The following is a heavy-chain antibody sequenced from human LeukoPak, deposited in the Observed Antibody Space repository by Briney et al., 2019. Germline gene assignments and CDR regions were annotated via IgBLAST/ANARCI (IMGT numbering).Heavy chain of an antibody. Sequence: PGGSLRLSCAASGFTFSSYAMSWVRQAPGKGLEWVSAISGSGGSTYYADSVKGRFTISRDNSKNTLYLQMNSLRAEDTAVYYCAESRYNYYGSGSTIDYWGQGTLVTVSS. CDR1: GFTFSSYA. CDR2: ISGSGGST. CDR3: AESRYNYYGSGSTIDY. V-gene: IGHV3-23*01. J-gene: IGHJ4*02. D-gene: IGHD3-10*01.